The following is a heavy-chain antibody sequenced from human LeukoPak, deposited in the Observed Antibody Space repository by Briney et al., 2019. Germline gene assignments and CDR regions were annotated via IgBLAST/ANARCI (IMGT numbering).Heavy chain of an antibody. V-gene: IGHV3-49*04. CDR2: IRSKTYGGTA. D-gene: IGHD5-12*01. J-gene: IGHJ4*02. Sequence: GGSLRLSCTASGFSVGDYAMSWVRQAPGKGLEWVGFIRSKTYGGTADYAASVEGRFTISRDDSNNTAYLQMNSLKTEDTALYYCTRGLEGFTAYDDFWGQGTLVTVSS. CDR3: TRGLEGFTAYDDF. CDR1: GFSVGDYA.